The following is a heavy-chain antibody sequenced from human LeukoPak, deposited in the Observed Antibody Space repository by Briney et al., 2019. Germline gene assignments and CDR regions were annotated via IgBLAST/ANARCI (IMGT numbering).Heavy chain of an antibody. J-gene: IGHJ4*02. CDR1: GGSISSYY. V-gene: IGHV4-59*01. CDR2: IYYSGST. D-gene: IGHD3-10*01. Sequence: SETLSLTCTVSGGSISSYYWSWIRQPLGKGLEWIGYIYYSGSTNYNPSLKSRVTISVDTSKNQFSLKLSSVTAADTAVYYCARVINGSFDYWDQGTLVTVSS. CDR3: ARVINGSFDY.